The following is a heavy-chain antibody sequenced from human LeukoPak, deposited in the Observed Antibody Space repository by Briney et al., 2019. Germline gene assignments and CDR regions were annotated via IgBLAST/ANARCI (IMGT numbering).Heavy chain of an antibody. D-gene: IGHD3-10*01. Sequence: GASVKVSCKASGYTFTSYAVARVRQAPGQGLEWMGWISAYAQKFRGRVTMTTDTSTNTGYMELRSLRSDDTAVYFCARDQLRYYGSDTYYSDMDFWGQGTTVTVSS. V-gene: IGHV1-18*01. CDR3: ARDQLRYYGSDTYYSDMDF. CDR1: GYTFTSYA. J-gene: IGHJ6*02. CDR2: ISAY.